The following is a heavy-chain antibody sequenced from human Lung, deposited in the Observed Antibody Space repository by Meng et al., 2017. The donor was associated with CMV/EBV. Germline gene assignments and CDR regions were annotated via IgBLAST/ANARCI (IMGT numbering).Heavy chain of an antibody. Sequence: GESLKISCTASGFTFGDYAMSWVRQAPGKGLEWVGFIRSKAYGGTTEYAASVKGRFTISRDDSKSIAYLQMNSLKTEDTAVYYCTRAGIDGNNWEGYYYYGMDVWGQGTXVTVSS. CDR1: GFTFGDYA. J-gene: IGHJ6*02. CDR2: IRSKAYGGTT. V-gene: IGHV3-49*04. D-gene: IGHD1-20*01. CDR3: TRAGIDGNNWEGYYYYGMDV.